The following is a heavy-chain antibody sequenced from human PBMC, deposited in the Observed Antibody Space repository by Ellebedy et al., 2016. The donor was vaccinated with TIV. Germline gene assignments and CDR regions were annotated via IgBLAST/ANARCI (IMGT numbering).Heavy chain of an antibody. CDR2: ITTTSNNV. D-gene: IGHD5-18*01. V-gene: IGHV3-21*01. J-gene: IGHJ4*02. CDR3: ARGVSDGD. CDR1: GFTFSLYP. Sequence: GESLKISCAASGFTFSLYPMTWVRQAQGKGPEWVASITTTSNNVYYADSVKGRFTISRDNAKNALDLQMNSLRAEYTSVYYGARGVSDGDWGQGTLVTVSS.